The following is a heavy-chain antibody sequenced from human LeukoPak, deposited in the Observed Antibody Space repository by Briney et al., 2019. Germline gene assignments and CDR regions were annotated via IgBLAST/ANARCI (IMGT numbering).Heavy chain of an antibody. CDR1: GYTFTGYY. V-gene: IGHV1-2*02. Sequence: ASVKVSCKASGYTFTGYYMHWVRRAPGQGREWMGWINPNSGGTNYAQKFQGRVTMTRDTSISTAYMELSRLRSDDTAVYYCARDMVVVPAARYYYYHMDVWGKGTTVTVSS. CDR2: INPNSGGT. CDR3: ARDMVVVPAARYYYYHMDV. J-gene: IGHJ6*03. D-gene: IGHD2-2*01.